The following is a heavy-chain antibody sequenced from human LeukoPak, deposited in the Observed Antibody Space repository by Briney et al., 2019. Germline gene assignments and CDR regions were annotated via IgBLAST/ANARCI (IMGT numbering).Heavy chain of an antibody. CDR3: ARDCLPYYYYYMDV. CDR2: ISSSSSTI. Sequence: PGGSLRLSCAASGFTFSSYSMNWVRQAPGKGLEWVSYISSSSSTIYYADSVKGRFTISRDNAKNSLYLQMNSLRAEDTAVYYCARDCLPYYYYYMDVWGKGTTDTVSS. CDR1: GFTFSSYS. V-gene: IGHV3-48*01. J-gene: IGHJ6*03.